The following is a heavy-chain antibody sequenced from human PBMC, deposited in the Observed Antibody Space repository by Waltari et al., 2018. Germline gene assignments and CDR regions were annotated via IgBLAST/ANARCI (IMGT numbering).Heavy chain of an antibody. Sequence: QVQLQQWGAGLLKPSETLSLTCAVYGGSFSGYYWSWIRQPPGKGLEWIGEINHSGSTNDNSSRKSRVTISVDTSKNQFSLKLSSVTAADTAVYYCARAFKKVRGVLDYWGQGTLVTVSS. D-gene: IGHD3-10*01. V-gene: IGHV4-34*01. CDR1: GGSFSGYY. CDR2: INHSGST. CDR3: ARAFKKVRGVLDY. J-gene: IGHJ4*02.